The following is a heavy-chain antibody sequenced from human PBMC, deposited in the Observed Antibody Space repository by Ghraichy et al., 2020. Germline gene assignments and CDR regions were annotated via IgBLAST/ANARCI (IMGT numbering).Heavy chain of an antibody. CDR1: GFTFRNYG. CDR3: ARDRGGGSERAGAFDI. CDR2: IWHDGSYK. V-gene: IGHV3-33*01. J-gene: IGHJ3*02. Sequence: GGSLRLSCAASGFTFRNYGMHWVRQAPGKGLEWVAFIWHDGSYKYYADSVKDRFTISRDYSKNTVALQMNSLRAEDTAVYHCARDRGGGSERAGAFDIWGQGTMVTVSS. D-gene: IGHD3-16*01.